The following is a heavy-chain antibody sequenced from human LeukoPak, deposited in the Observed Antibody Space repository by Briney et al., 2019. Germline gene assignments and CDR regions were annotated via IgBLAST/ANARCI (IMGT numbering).Heavy chain of an antibody. CDR3: ARVYCSSTSCYPPDY. J-gene: IGHJ4*02. CDR1: GGTFSSYA. V-gene: IGHV1-18*01. D-gene: IGHD2-2*01. Sequence: ASVKVSCKASGGTFSSYAISWVRQAPGQGLEWMGWISAYNGNTNYAQKLQGRVTMTTDTSTSTAYMELRSLRSDDTAVYYCARVYCSSTSCYPPDYWSQGTLVTVSS. CDR2: ISAYNGNT.